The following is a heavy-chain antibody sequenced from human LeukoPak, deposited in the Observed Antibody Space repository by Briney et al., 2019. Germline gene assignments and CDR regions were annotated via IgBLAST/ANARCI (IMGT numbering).Heavy chain of an antibody. CDR1: GFVFSKYW. V-gene: IGHV3-7*03. CDR2: INDGGSGK. Sequence: GGSLRLSCAASGFVFSKYWMTWVRQAPGKGLEWVASINDGGSGKYYVDSLKGRFTISRDNAQKSLYLEMHSLRAEDTAVYYCARAVTSTEGYWGQGTLVTVSS. D-gene: IGHD4-17*01. CDR3: ARAVTSTEGY. J-gene: IGHJ1*01.